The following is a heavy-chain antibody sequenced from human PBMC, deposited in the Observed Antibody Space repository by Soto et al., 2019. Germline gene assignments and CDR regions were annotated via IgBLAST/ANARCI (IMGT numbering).Heavy chain of an antibody. J-gene: IGHJ5*02. Sequence: SETLSLTCTVSGDSISSNNNYWSWIRQPPGRGLEWIGYISYSGSTSYSPSLKSRVTISVDTSKNQFSLSLSSVTAADTAVYYCARVPDRWGQGTLVTVS. CDR3: ARVPDR. CDR1: GDSISSNNNY. CDR2: ISYSGST. V-gene: IGHV4-30-4*08. D-gene: IGHD2-2*01.